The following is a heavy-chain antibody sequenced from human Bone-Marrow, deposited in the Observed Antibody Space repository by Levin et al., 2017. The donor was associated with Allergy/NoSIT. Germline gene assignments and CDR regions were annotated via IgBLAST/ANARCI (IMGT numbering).Heavy chain of an antibody. CDR3: GRDTNNFYVDY. D-gene: IGHD2-8*01. CDR1: GFSFSNYW. V-gene: IGHV3-7*01. CDR2: MKADGSVK. J-gene: IGHJ4*02. Sequence: HPGGSLRLSCVASGFSFSNYWMTWVRQVPGQGLEWVANMKADGSVKSYVDSVKGRFTISRDNAKNSLYLEMNSLRAEDTAIYYCGRDTNNFYVDYWGRGTLVTVSS.